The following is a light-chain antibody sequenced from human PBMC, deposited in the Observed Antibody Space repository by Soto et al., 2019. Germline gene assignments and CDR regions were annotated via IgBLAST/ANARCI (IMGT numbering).Light chain of an antibody. CDR3: AGWDDSLNGPV. CDR1: SSNIGRNT. J-gene: IGLJ2*01. Sequence: QSVLTQPPSASGTPGQRVTISCSGSSSNIGRNTVNWYQQLPGTAPKLLIYSNTQRTSGVPDRFSGSKSGTSGSLAISGHQSEDEADYYCAGWDDSLNGPVFGGGTKLTVL. V-gene: IGLV1-44*01. CDR2: SNT.